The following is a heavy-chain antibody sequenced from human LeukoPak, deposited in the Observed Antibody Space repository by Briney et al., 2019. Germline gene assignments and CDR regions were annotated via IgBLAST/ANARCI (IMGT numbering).Heavy chain of an antibody. J-gene: IGHJ4*02. CDR1: GGSISSGGYS. V-gene: IGHV4-30-2*01. CDR2: IYHSGST. CDR3: ARYHSGRTFDY. D-gene: IGHD3-10*01. Sequence: NSSETLSLTCAVSGGSISSGGYSWSWIRQPPGKGLEWIGYIYHSGSTYYNPSLKSRVTISVDRSKNQFSLKLSSVTAADTAVYYCARYHSGRTFDYWGQGTLVTVSS.